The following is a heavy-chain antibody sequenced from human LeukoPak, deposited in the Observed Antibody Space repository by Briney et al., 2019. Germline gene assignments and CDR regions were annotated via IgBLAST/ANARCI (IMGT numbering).Heavy chain of an antibody. V-gene: IGHV3-48*01. CDR3: ARVRDAYNYFHY. D-gene: IGHD2-21*01. CDR1: GFTFSSYA. CDR2: ISGSNSPI. Sequence: GSLRPSCAASGFTFSSYAMNWVRQAPGKGLEWVSYISGSNSPIYYADSVKGRFTISRDNAKNSLYLQMDSLRAEDTAIYYCARVRDAYNYFHYWGQGTLVTVSS. J-gene: IGHJ4*02.